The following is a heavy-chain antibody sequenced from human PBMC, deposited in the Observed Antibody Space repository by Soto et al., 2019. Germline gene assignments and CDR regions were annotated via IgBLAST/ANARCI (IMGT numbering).Heavy chain of an antibody. CDR2: IYYSGST. V-gene: IGHV4-59*01. D-gene: IGHD1-7*01. CDR1: GGSISSYY. Sequence: PSETLSLTCTVSGGSISSYYWSWIRQPPGKGLEWIGYIYYSGSTNYNPSLKSRVTISVDTSKNQFSLKLSSVTAADTAVYYCARVPASPELLIDYWGQGTLVTVSS. J-gene: IGHJ4*02. CDR3: ARVPASPELLIDY.